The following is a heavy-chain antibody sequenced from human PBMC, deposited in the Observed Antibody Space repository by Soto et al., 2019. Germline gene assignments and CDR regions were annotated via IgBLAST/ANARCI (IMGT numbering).Heavy chain of an antibody. J-gene: IGHJ4*02. CDR1: GYTFTSYA. V-gene: IGHV1-3*01. D-gene: IGHD6-6*01. CDR2: INAGNGNT. CDR3: ARDFIAAHYFDY. Sequence: ASVKVSCKASGYTFTSYAMHWVRQAPGQRLEWMGWINAGNGNTKYSQKFQGRVTITRDTSASTAYMELGSLRSEDTAVYYCARDFIAAHYFDYWGQGTLVTVSS.